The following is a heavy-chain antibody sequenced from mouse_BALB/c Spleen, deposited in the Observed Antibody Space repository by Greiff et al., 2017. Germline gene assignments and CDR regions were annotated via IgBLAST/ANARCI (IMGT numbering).Heavy chain of an antibody. CDR2: INPSTGYT. CDR3: ARSRGYYGAFDY. V-gene: IGHV1-7*01. Sequence: QVQLQQSGAELAKPGASVKMSCKASGYTFTSYWMHWVKQRPGQGLEWIGYINPSTGYTEYNQKFKDKATLTADKSSSTAYMQLSSLTSEDSAVYYCARSRGYYGAFDYWGQGTTLTVSS. CDR1: GYTFTSYW. J-gene: IGHJ2*01. D-gene: IGHD1-1*02.